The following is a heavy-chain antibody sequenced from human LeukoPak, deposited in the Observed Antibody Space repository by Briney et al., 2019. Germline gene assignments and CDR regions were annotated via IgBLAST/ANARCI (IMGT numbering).Heavy chain of an antibody. J-gene: IGHJ5*02. Sequence: SETLSLTCTVSGGSISSYYWSWIRQPPGKGLEWIGYIYYSGSTNYNPSLKSRVTISVDTSKNQFFLKLISVTAADTAVYYCARGGSSWGFDLWGQGTLVTVSS. V-gene: IGHV4-59*01. CDR1: GGSISSYY. CDR2: IYYSGST. CDR3: ARGGSSWGFDL. D-gene: IGHD6-13*01.